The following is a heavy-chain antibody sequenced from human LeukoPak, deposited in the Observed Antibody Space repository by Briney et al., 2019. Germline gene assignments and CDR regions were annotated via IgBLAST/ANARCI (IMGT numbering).Heavy chain of an antibody. CDR2: ISYDGSNK. D-gene: IGHD2-15*01. CDR1: GFTFSSYA. J-gene: IGHJ4*02. V-gene: IGHV3-30*04. CDR3: AREIEPNWSGGSCYSFDY. Sequence: PRGSPRLSCAASGFTFSSYAMHWVPEAPDKGLGWGAVISYDGSNKYYADSVKGRFTISRDNSKNTLYLQMNSLRADDTAVYYCAREIEPNWSGGSCYSFDYWGQGTLVTVSS.